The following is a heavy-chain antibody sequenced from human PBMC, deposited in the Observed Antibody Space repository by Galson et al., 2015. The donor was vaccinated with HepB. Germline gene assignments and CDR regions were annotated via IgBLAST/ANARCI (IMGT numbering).Heavy chain of an antibody. CDR1: GYIFTKYY. Sequence: SVKVSCKASGYIFTKYYIHWVRQAPGQGLEWMGWISAYNGNTNYAQKLQGRVTMTTDTSTSTAYMELRSLRSDDTAVYYCARMGPTHSSSSGLDYYYGMDVRGQGTTVTVSS. D-gene: IGHD6-6*01. CDR3: ARMGPTHSSSSGLDYYYGMDV. CDR2: ISAYNGNT. J-gene: IGHJ6*02. V-gene: IGHV1-18*04.